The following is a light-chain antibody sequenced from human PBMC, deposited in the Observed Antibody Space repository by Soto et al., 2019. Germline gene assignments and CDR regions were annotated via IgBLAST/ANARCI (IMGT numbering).Light chain of an antibody. J-gene: IGKJ5*01. V-gene: IGKV2-30*01. CDR1: QSLVYSDGNTY. CDR2: KVS. CDR3: MQGTHWPPIT. Sequence: DVVMTQSPLSLPVTLGQPASISCRSSQSLVYSDGNTYLNWFQQRPGHSPRRLIYKVSNRDSGXRXRYXGSASGTDFTLKISRVEAEDVGVYYYMQGTHWPPITFGQGTRLEIK.